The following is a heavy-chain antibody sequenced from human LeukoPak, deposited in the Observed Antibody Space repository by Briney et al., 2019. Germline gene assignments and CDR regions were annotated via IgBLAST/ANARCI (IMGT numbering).Heavy chain of an antibody. CDR1: GYTFSSYS. Sequence: GGSLRLSCAASGYTFSSYSMNWVRQAPGKGLEWVSYISSSSSTIYYADSVKGRFTISRDNAKNSLYLQMNSLRAEDTAVYYCAREGLYYYDSSGYRLWGQGTLVTVSS. D-gene: IGHD3-22*01. CDR2: ISSSSSTI. V-gene: IGHV3-48*01. J-gene: IGHJ4*02. CDR3: AREGLYYYDSSGYRL.